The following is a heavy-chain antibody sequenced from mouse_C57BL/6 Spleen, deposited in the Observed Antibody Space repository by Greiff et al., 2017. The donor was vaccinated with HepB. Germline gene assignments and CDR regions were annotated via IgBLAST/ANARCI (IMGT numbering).Heavy chain of an antibody. J-gene: IGHJ1*03. CDR1: GYTFTSYW. CDR3: ARYDPFDF. D-gene: IGHD2-12*01. V-gene: IGHV1-59*01. Sequence: VQLQQPGAELVRPGTSVKLSCKASGYTFTSYWMHWVKQRPGQGLEWIGVIDPSDSYTNYNQKFKGKATLTVDTSSSTAYMQLSSLPSEDSAVYYCARYDPFDFWGTGTTVTVSS. CDR2: IDPSDSYT.